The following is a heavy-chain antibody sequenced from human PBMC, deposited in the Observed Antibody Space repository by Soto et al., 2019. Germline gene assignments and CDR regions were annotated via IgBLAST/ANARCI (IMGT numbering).Heavy chain of an antibody. J-gene: IGHJ4*02. V-gene: IGHV4-4*02. Sequence: PSETLSLTCAVSGGSISSSNWWSWVRQPPGKGLEWIGEIYHSGSTNYNPSLKSRVTISVDKSKNQFSLKLSSVTAADTAVYYCARGSWRRSFYFDYWGQGTLVTVSS. CDR2: IYHSGST. D-gene: IGHD6-13*01. CDR1: GGSISSSNW. CDR3: ARGSWRRSFYFDY.